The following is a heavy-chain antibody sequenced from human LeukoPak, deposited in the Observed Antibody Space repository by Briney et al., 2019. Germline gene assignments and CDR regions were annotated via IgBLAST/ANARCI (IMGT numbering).Heavy chain of an antibody. Sequence: GGSLRLSCAASGFTFTTYAMSWVRQAPGKGLEWVAVIWYDGSNKYYADSVKGRFTISRDNSKNTLYLQMNSLRAEDTAVYYCARGNYYGQDYWGQGTLVTVSS. CDR2: IWYDGSNK. CDR3: ARGNYYGQDY. V-gene: IGHV3-33*08. D-gene: IGHD3-10*01. J-gene: IGHJ4*02. CDR1: GFTFTTYA.